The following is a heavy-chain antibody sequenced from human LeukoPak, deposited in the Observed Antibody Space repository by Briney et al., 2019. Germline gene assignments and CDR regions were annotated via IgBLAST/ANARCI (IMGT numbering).Heavy chain of an antibody. CDR3: ARGYDSSGYYTYYFDY. CDR2: ISYDGSNK. Sequence: GGSLRLSCAASGFTFSSYAMHWVRQAPGKGLEWVAVISYDGSNKYYADSVKGRFTISRDNSKNTLYLQTNSLRAEDTAVYYCARGYDSSGYYTYYFDYWGQGTLVTVSS. V-gene: IGHV3-30-3*01. J-gene: IGHJ4*02. CDR1: GFTFSSYA. D-gene: IGHD3-22*01.